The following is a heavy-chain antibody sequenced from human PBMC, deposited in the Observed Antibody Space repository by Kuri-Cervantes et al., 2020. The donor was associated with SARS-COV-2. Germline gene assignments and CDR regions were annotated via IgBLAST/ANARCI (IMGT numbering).Heavy chain of an antibody. D-gene: IGHD2-15*01. CDR1: GYTFTGYY. CDR2: INPNSGGT. Sequence: ASVKVSCKASGYTFTGYYMHWVRQAPGQGLEWMGWINPNSGGTNYAQKFQGRVTMTRDTSISTAYMELSGLRSDDTAVYYCARDVCSGGSCYHYYMDVWGKGNTVNVSS. J-gene: IGHJ6*03. CDR3: ARDVCSGGSCYHYYMDV. V-gene: IGHV1-2*02.